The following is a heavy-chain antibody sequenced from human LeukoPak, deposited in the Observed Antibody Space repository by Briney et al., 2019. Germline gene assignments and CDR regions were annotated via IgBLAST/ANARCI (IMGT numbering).Heavy chain of an antibody. CDR1: GGSISSSNW. J-gene: IGHJ3*02. CDR3: ATTYYDSSGYYSDLFAFDI. Sequence: MASGTLSLTCAVSGGSISSSNWWSWVRQPPGKGLEWIGEIYHSGSTNYNPSLKGRVTISVDKSKNQFSLKLSSVTAADTAVYYCATTYYDSSGYYSDLFAFDIWGQGTMVTVSS. V-gene: IGHV4-4*02. D-gene: IGHD3-22*01. CDR2: IYHSGST.